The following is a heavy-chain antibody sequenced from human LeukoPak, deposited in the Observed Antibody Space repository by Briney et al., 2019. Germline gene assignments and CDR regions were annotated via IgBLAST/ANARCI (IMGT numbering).Heavy chain of an antibody. CDR3: ARGGKAHDPKCHFDY. V-gene: IGHV4-39*07. J-gene: IGHJ4*02. CDR1: GGSVSSTNYY. CDR2: MYYSGST. Sequence: NSSETLSLTCTVSGGSVSSTNYYWGWIRQPPGKGLEWIGNMYYSGSTYYNPSLKSRVSISVDTSKNQFSLKLSSVTAADSAVYYCARGGKAHDPKCHFDYWGQGTLVTVSS. D-gene: IGHD3-16*01.